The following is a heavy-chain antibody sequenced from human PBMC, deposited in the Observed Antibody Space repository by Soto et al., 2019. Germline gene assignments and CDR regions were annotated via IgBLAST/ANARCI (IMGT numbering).Heavy chain of an antibody. J-gene: IGHJ4*02. Sequence: ASVKVSCKASGYTLTSYYMHWVRQAPGQGLEWMGIINPSGGSTSYAQKFQGRVTMTRDTSTSTVYMELSSLRSEDTAVYYCAREEGREGYYYASIRQDYWGQGTLVTVSS. D-gene: IGHD3-22*01. CDR3: AREEGREGYYYASIRQDY. CDR1: GYTLTSYY. V-gene: IGHV1-46*01. CDR2: INPSGGST.